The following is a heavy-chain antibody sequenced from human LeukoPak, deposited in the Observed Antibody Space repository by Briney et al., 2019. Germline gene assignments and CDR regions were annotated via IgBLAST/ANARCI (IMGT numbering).Heavy chain of an antibody. Sequence: ASVKVSCKASGYTFTSYDINWVRQATGQGLEWIGWMNPNSGNTGYAQKFQGRVTMTRNTSISTAYMELSSLRSEDTAVYYCASTLNTPDILILPDAFDIWGQGTMVTVSS. J-gene: IGHJ3*02. D-gene: IGHD3-9*01. CDR1: GYTFTSYD. V-gene: IGHV1-8*01. CDR2: MNPNSGNT. CDR3: ASTLNTPDILILPDAFDI.